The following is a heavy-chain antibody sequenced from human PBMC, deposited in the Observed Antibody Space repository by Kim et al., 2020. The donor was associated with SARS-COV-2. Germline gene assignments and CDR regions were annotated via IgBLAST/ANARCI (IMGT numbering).Heavy chain of an antibody. CDR3: SRRSVYVLKAFDY. V-gene: IGHV3-49*02. Sequence: EYAASLKSRVTISREETKSVAYLHIDTLEDEETAVYFCSRRSVYVLKAFDYWGQGTLVTVSS. J-gene: IGHJ4*02. D-gene: IGHD5-12*01.